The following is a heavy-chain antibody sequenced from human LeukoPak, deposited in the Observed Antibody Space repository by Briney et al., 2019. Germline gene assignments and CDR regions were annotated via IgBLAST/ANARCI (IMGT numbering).Heavy chain of an antibody. Sequence: SETLSLTCTVSGVSITFYYWSSIRQPPGKGLEWIGNMYHSGVTNYNPSLRSRLTISIDTSKNQFSLRLTSVTAADTAVYYCARTCSSSDCFNTTPDNWFDPWGQGSLVTVSS. CDR3: ARTCSSSDCFNTTPDNWFDP. CDR1: GVSITFYY. J-gene: IGHJ5*02. CDR2: MYHSGVT. D-gene: IGHD2-2*01. V-gene: IGHV4-59*01.